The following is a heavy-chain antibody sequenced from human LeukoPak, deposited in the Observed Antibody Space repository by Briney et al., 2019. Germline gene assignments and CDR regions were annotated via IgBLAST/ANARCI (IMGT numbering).Heavy chain of an antibody. D-gene: IGHD6-13*01. CDR2: ISAYNGNT. J-gene: IGHJ6*02. Sequence: ASVKVSCKASGYTFTSYGISWVRQAHGQGLEWMGWISAYNGNTNYAQKLQGRVTMTTDTSTSTAYMELRSLRSDDTAVYYCARDSAIAAAGQYGMDVWGQGTTVTVSS. CDR1: GYTFTSYG. CDR3: ARDSAIAAAGQYGMDV. V-gene: IGHV1-18*01.